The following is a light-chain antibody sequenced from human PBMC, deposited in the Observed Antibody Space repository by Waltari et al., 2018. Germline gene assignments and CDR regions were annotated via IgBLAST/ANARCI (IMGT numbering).Light chain of an antibody. CDR1: NIGRER. CDR2: DDS. V-gene: IGLV3-21*02. J-gene: IGLJ1*01. CDR3: QVWDGSSDHYV. Sequence: SYVLTQPPSVSVAPGQTARITCGGHNIGRERLHWYQQKPGQAPVLVVYDDSDWPSGIPERFSGSNSGNTATLTISRVEAGDEADYYCQVWDGSSDHYVFGTGTTVTVL.